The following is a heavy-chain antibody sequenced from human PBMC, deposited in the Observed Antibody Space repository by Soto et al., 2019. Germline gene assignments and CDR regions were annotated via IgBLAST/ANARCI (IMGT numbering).Heavy chain of an antibody. CDR1: GFTFTNFR. J-gene: IGHJ6*02. V-gene: IGHV3-7*01. CDR3: GRDEVRNGVGV. CDR2: IKGDGSEK. Sequence: PGGSLRLSCVASGFTFTNFRMSWVRQAPGKGLEWVANIKGDGSEKRYVDSVKGRFTISRDNAKNSVYLQMNSLRVEDTALYYCGRDEVRNGVGVWGPGTTVTVSS.